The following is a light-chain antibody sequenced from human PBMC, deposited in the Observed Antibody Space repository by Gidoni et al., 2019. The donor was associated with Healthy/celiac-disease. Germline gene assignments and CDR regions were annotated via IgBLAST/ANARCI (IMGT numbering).Light chain of an antibody. CDR1: SSDVGAYNF. V-gene: IGLV2-14*03. CDR2: DVS. CDR3: SSYSGGTTWV. Sequence: QSALTQAASVSGSPGQSITISCAGTSSDVGAYNFVSWYQQHPGKAPKLMIYDVSNRPSGTPNRFSGSKSGNTASLTISGLQPEDEADYYCSSYSGGTTWVFGGGTKLTVL. J-gene: IGLJ3*02.